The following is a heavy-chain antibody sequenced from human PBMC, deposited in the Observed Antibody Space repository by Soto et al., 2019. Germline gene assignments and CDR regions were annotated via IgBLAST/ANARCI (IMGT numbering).Heavy chain of an antibody. CDR3: ARDLGARFGELFSTLDY. CDR2: ISSSSSTI. D-gene: IGHD3-10*01. J-gene: IGHJ4*02. CDR1: GFTFSSYS. Sequence: GGSLRLSCAASGFTFSSYSMNWDRQAPGKGLKWVSYISSSSSTIYYADSVKGRFTISRDNAKNSLYLQMNSLRDEDTSVYYCARDLGARFGELFSTLDYWGQGTLVTVSS. V-gene: IGHV3-48*02.